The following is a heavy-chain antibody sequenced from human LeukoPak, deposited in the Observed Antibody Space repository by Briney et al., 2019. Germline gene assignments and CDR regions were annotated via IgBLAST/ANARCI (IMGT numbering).Heavy chain of an antibody. D-gene: IGHD3-10*01. J-gene: IGHJ3*02. CDR2: IIPIIGME. CDR1: GGTFINYS. Sequence: GASVKVSCKASGGTFINYSITWVRQAPGQGPEWMGRIIPIIGMEDYAQRFQGRVTITADKSTSTAYMELRSLRSDDTAVYYCARDGVGITYNAFDIWGQGTMVTVSS. CDR3: ARDGVGITYNAFDI. V-gene: IGHV1-69*04.